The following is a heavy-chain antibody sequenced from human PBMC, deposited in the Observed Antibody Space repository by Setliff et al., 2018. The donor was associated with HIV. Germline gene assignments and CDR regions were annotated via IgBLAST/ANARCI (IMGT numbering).Heavy chain of an antibody. V-gene: IGHV3-23*01. D-gene: IGHD3-16*01. CDR2: IGAVGSPT. J-gene: IGHJ4*02. CDR3: AAVPWGHSSLIIDH. Sequence: GGSLRLSCTVSGFTFTSYAMGWVRQAAGKGLEWVSTIGAVGSPTHYAESVKGRFTISKDNARNTLFLQMNSLGVEDTALYYCAAVPWGHSSLIIDHWGQGTPVTVSS. CDR1: GFTFTSYA.